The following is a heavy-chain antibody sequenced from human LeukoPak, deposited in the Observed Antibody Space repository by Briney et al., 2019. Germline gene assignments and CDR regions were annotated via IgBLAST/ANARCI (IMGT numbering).Heavy chain of an antibody. V-gene: IGHV3-7*01. CDR3: ARDLKDYVWGSYRPVGFDY. Sequence: PGGSLRLSCAASGFTFSSYWMSWVRQAPGKGLEWVANIKQDGSEKYYVDSVKGRFTISRDNAKNSLYLQMNSLRAEDTAVYYCARDLKDYVWGSYRPVGFDYWGQGTLVTVSS. CDR2: IKQDGSEK. J-gene: IGHJ4*02. CDR1: GFTFSSYW. D-gene: IGHD3-16*02.